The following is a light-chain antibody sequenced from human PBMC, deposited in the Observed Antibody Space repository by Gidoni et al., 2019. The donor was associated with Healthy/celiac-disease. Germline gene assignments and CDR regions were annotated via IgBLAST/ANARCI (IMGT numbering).Light chain of an antibody. J-gene: IGLJ2*01. CDR2: DVS. CDR1: SSDVGGYNF. V-gene: IGLV2-14*01. Sequence: QSALTQPASVSGSPGQPLTISCTGTSSDVGGYNFVSWYQQHPGKARKLMIYDVSMRPSGVSNRFSGSKSGNTASLTISGLQAEDEADYYCSSYTSSSTLVFGGGTKLTVL. CDR3: SSYTSSSTLV.